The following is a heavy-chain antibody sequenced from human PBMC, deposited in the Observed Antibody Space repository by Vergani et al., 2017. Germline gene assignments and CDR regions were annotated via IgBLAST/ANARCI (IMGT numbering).Heavy chain of an antibody. CDR2: TRNKANSYTT. Sequence: EVQLVESGGGLVQPGGSLRLSCAASGFTFSDHYMDWVSQAPGEGLEWVGRTRNKANSYTTEYAASVKGRFTISRDDSKNSLYLQMNSLKIEDTAVYYCARLXYCSSTTCRQAFDIWGQGTMVTVSS. CDR1: GFTFSDHY. CDR3: ARLXYCSSTTCRQAFDI. D-gene: IGHD2-2*01. J-gene: IGHJ3*02. V-gene: IGHV3-72*01.